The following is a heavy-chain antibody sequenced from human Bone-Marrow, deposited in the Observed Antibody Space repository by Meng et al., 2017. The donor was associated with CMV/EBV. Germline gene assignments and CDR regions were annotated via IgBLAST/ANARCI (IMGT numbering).Heavy chain of an antibody. Sequence: ASVKVSCKASGYTFTSYGISWVRQAPGQGLEWLGWINIYSTNTEYAQKFQGRVTMTTDTSRSTVYLDLRSLRSDDTAVYYCARDRVRFLEWPSGMDVWGQGTTVTFSS. CDR2: INIYSTNT. D-gene: IGHD3-3*01. CDR3: ARDRVRFLEWPSGMDV. CDR1: GYTFTSYG. J-gene: IGHJ6*02. V-gene: IGHV1-18*01.